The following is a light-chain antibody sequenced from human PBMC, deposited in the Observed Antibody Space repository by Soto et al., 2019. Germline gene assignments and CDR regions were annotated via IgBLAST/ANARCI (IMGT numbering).Light chain of an antibody. CDR3: CSYAGSYSFEGHV. CDR1: SSDVGCYNY. V-gene: IGLV2-11*01. J-gene: IGLJ1*01. CDR2: DVS. Sequence: QSVLTQPRSVSGSHGQSVTIPSTGTSSDVGCYNYVSWYQQHPGKAPKLMIYDVSKRPSGVPDRFSGSKSGNTASLNISGLQAKDEADYYCCSYAGSYSFEGHVFGNGTKVT.